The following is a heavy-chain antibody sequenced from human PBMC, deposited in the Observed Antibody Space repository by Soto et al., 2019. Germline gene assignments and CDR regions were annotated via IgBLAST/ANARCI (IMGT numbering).Heavy chain of an antibody. CDR2: IYSGGST. CDR1: GFTVDSNY. CDR3: ARDYYDSSGYSGY. Sequence: PGGSLRLSCAASGFTVDSNYMSWVRQAPGKGLEWVSVIYSGGSTYYADSVKGRFIISRDDSKNTLFLQMSSLRAEDTAVYYCARDYYDSSGYSGYWGQGTLVTVSS. V-gene: IGHV3-66*01. J-gene: IGHJ4*02. D-gene: IGHD3-22*01.